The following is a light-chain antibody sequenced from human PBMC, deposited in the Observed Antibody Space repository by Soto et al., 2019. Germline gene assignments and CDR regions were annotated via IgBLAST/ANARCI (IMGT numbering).Light chain of an antibody. CDR2: AAS. CDR1: QGISSY. V-gene: IGKV1-9*01. Sequence: DIQLTQSPSFLSASVGDRVTITCRASQGISSYLAWYQQKPGKAPKLLIYAASTLQSGVPSRFSGSGSGTEFTLTISSLQPEYFATYYCQQLNRYPVTFGQGTRLEIK. CDR3: QQLNRYPVT. J-gene: IGKJ5*01.